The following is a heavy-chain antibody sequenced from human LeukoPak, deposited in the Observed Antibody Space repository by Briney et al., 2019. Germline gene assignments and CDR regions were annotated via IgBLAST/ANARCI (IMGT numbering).Heavy chain of an antibody. CDR1: GYTFTSYG. CDR2: ISAYNGNT. Sequence: GASVKVSCKASGYTFTSYGISWVRQTPGQGLEWMGWISAYNGNTNYAQKLQGRVTMTTDTSTSTAYMELRSLRSDDTAVYYCARDYQSVVGATTAGYWGQGTLVTVSS. CDR3: ARDYQSVVGATTAGY. J-gene: IGHJ4*02. D-gene: IGHD1-26*01. V-gene: IGHV1-18*01.